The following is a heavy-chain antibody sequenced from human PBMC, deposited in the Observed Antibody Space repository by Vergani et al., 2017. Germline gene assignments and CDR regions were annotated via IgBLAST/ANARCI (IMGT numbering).Heavy chain of an antibody. D-gene: IGHD1-14*01. CDR3: AKNPGISTTRHYYAMDV. CDR2: ISPGASTV. CDR1: GFKFSDYY. V-gene: IGHV3-11*04. J-gene: IGHJ6*02. Sequence: LEESGGGSVKPGGSLRLSCAASGFKFSDYYISWIRQAPGKGLEWVSHISPGASTVSYTDSVTGRFTVSRDNDNNSLTLDMTTLRVEDTAVYYCAKNPGISTTRHYYAMDVWGQGTTVTVSS.